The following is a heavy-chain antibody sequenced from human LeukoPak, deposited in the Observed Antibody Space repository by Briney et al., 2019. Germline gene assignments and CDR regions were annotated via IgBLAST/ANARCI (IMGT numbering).Heavy chain of an antibody. D-gene: IGHD3-3*01. Sequence: GASVKVSCKASGYTFTSYDINWVRQATGQGLEWMGWMNPNSGNTGYAQKFQGRVTITRNTSISTAYMELSSLRSEDTAAYYCARGLGDFWSGYYFDPWGQGTLVTVSS. V-gene: IGHV1-8*03. J-gene: IGHJ5*02. CDR3: ARGLGDFWSGYYFDP. CDR1: GYTFTSYD. CDR2: MNPNSGNT.